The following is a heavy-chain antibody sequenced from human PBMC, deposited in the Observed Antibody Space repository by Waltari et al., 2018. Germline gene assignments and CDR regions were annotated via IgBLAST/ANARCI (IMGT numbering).Heavy chain of an antibody. CDR3: ARGVYSGSAY. J-gene: IGHJ4*02. CDR2: INSDGSIT. Sequence: EVQLVESRGGLVQPGGSLRLSCAASGIILSSYWMHWVRQAPGKGLVWVSRINSDGSITSYADSVKGRFTISRDNAKNTLYLQMNSLRAEDTAVYYCARGVYSGSAYWGQGTLVTVSS. V-gene: IGHV3-74*01. CDR1: GIILSSYW. D-gene: IGHD1-26*01.